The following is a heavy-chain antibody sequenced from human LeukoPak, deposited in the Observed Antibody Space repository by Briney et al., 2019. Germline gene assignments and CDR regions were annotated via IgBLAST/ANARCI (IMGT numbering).Heavy chain of an antibody. CDR3: ARGNCSGGSCYWGYYFDY. CDR1: GGSFSGYY. J-gene: IGHJ4*02. CDR2: INHSGST. V-gene: IGHV4-34*01. D-gene: IGHD2-15*01. Sequence: SETLSLTCAVYGGSFSGYYWSWIRQPPGKGLEWIGEINHSGSTNYNPSLKSRVTISVDTSKNQFSLKLSSVTAADTAVYYCARGNCSGGSCYWGYYFDYWGQGTLVTVSS.